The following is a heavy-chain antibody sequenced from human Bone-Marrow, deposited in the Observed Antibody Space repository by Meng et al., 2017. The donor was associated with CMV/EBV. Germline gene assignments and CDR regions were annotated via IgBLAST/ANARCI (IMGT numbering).Heavy chain of an antibody. CDR2: ISWNSVRI. V-gene: IGHV3-9*01. J-gene: IGHJ4*02. CDR1: GSKFRDFA. CDR3: VKHMDEDYDDTSGSTFDS. Sequence: GGSLKISCAASGSKFRDFAMHWVRQPPGGGLEWISGISWNSVRIGYADSVNGRFTVSRDNAKNSLSLHMNNLRPEDTAFYYCVKHMDEDYDDTSGSTFDSWGQGTLVTGSS. D-gene: IGHD3-22*01.